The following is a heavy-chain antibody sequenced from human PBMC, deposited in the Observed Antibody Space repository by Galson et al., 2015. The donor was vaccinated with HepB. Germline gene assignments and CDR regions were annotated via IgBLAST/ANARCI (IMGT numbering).Heavy chain of an antibody. CDR2: ISSNGGST. D-gene: IGHD6-13*01. J-gene: IGHJ4*02. CDR3: VCSSWYISYFDY. V-gene: IGHV3-64D*06. Sequence: SLRVAGAASGFAFSSYAMHWVRQAPGKGLEYVSAISSNGGSTYYADSVKGRFTISRDNSKNTLYLQLSSLRAEDTAVYYCVCSSWYISYFDYWGQGTLVTVSS. CDR1: GFAFSSYA.